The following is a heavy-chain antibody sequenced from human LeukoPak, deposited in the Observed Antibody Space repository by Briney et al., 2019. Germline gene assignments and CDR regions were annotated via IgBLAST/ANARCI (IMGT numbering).Heavy chain of an antibody. D-gene: IGHD3-10*01. V-gene: IGHV1-18*01. CDR3: ARDFYGSGDY. CDR2: ISAYNGNA. J-gene: IGHJ4*02. Sequence: GASVTVSCTASGYTFTSYGISWVRQAPGQGLEWMGWISAYNGNANYAQKLQGRVTMTTDTSTSTAYMELRSLRSDDTAVYYCARDFYGSGDYWGQGTLVTVSS. CDR1: GYTFTSYG.